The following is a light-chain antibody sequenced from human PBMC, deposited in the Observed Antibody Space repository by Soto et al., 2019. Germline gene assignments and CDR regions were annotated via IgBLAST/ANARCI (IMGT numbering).Light chain of an antibody. CDR3: SSYTSSSPLVV. CDR2: EVS. Sequence: QSALTQPASVSGSPGQSITISCTGTSSDVCGYNYVSWYQQHPGKAPKLMIYEVSNRPSGVSNRFSGSKSGNTASLTISGLQAEDEADYYCSSYTSSSPLVVFGGGTKLTVL. J-gene: IGLJ2*01. V-gene: IGLV2-14*01. CDR1: SSDVCGYNY.